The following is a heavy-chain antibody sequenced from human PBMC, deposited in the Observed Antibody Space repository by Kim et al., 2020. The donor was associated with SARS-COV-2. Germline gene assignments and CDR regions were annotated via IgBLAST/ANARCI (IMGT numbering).Heavy chain of an antibody. D-gene: IGHD6-19*01. V-gene: IGHV3-23*01. Sequence: GGSLRLSCAASGFTFSSYAVSWVRQAPGKGLEWVSAISGSGGSTYYADSVKGRFTISRDNSKNTLYLQMNSLRAEDTAVYYCAKAADSSAVYYYGMDVWGQGTTVTVSS. J-gene: IGHJ6*02. CDR2: ISGSGGST. CDR1: GFTFSSYA. CDR3: AKAADSSAVYYYGMDV.